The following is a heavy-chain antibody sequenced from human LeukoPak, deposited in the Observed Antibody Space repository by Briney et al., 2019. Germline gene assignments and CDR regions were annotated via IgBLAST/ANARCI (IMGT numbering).Heavy chain of an antibody. J-gene: IGHJ4*02. CDR2: IYTSGST. Sequence: PSETLSLTCTVSGGSISSGSYYWSWIRQPAGKGLEWIGHIYTSGSTNYNPSLKNRVTMSVDTSKNQFSLKLRSVTAADTAVYYCARVEDYALQDRGQGTMVTVPS. D-gene: IGHD4-17*01. CDR3: ARVEDYALQD. V-gene: IGHV4-61*09. CDR1: GGSISSGSYY.